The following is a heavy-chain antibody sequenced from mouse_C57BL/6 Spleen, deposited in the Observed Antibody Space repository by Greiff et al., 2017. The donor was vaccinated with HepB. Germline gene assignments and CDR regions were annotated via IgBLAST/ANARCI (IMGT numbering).Heavy chain of an antibody. D-gene: IGHD1-2*01. Sequence: EVQLVESGGGLVKPGGSLKLSCAASGFTFSDYGMHWVRQAPEKGLEWVAYISSGSSTIYYADTVKGRFTISRDNAKNTLFLQMTSLRSEDTAMYYCARRVGYYGTYWYFDVWGTGTTVTVSS. V-gene: IGHV5-17*01. CDR2: ISSGSSTI. CDR1: GFTFSDYG. J-gene: IGHJ1*03. CDR3: ARRVGYYGTYWYFDV.